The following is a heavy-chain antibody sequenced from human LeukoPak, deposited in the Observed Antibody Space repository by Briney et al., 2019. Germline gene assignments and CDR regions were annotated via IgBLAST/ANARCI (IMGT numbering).Heavy chain of an antibody. V-gene: IGHV1-69*01. D-gene: IGHD5-24*01. CDR1: GGTFSSYA. J-gene: IGHJ4*02. CDR2: IIPIFGTA. Sequence: SVKVSCKASGGTFSSYAISWVRQAPGQGLEWMGGIIPIFGTANYAQKFQGRVTITADESTSTAYMELSSLRSEDTAVYYCATENRHGYNYAGAYWGQGTLVTVSS. CDR3: ATENRHGYNYAGAY.